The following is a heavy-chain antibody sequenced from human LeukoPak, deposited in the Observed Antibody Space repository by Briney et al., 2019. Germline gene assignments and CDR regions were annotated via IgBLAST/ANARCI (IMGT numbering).Heavy chain of an antibody. CDR3: ARGGKNSELWFGEFDAFDI. V-gene: IGHV3-13*01. CDR2: IGTAGDT. CDR1: GFTFSSYD. D-gene: IGHD3-10*01. Sequence: PGGSLRLSCAASGFTFSSYDMHWVRQATGKGLEWVSAIGTAGDTYYPGSVKGRFTISRENAKNSLYLQMNSLRAGDTAVYYCARGGKNSELWFGEFDAFDIWGQGTMVTVSS. J-gene: IGHJ3*02.